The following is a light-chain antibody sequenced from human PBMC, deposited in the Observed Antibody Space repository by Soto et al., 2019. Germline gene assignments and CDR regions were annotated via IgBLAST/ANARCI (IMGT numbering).Light chain of an antibody. V-gene: IGKV1-12*01. CDR1: QEISRW. Sequence: DIQMTQSPSSVYASVGDRVTITCRASQEISRWFAWYQQKPGKAPQLLIYAASTLQTGVPSRFSGTGSGTDFTLTISSVQPEDFATYFCQQAKNFPWTFGPGTKV. J-gene: IGKJ1*01. CDR3: QQAKNFPWT. CDR2: AAS.